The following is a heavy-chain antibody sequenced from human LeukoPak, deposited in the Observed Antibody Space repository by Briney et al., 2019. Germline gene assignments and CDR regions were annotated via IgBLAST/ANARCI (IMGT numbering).Heavy chain of an antibody. V-gene: IGHV3-53*01. CDR1: GFTVSSNY. CDR3: AREYYYDSSGYYNNWFDP. J-gene: IGHJ5*02. D-gene: IGHD3-22*01. CDR2: ISSGGST. Sequence: PGRSLRLSCAASGFTVSSNYMSWVRQVPGKGLEWVSVISSGGSTYYANSVKGRFTISRDNSKNTLYLQMNSLRAEDTAVYYCAREYYYDSSGYYNNWFDPWGQGTLVTVSS.